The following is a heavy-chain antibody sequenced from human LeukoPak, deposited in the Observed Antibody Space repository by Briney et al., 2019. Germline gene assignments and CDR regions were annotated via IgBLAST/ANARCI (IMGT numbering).Heavy chain of an antibody. J-gene: IGHJ4*02. CDR2: IVVGSGNT. CDR1: GFTFTSSA. V-gene: IGHV1-58*02. CDR3: AALTTVVTPGPTLTFDY. D-gene: IGHD4-23*01. Sequence: SVKVSCKASGFTFTSSAMQWVRQARGQRLEWIGWIVVGSGNTNYAQKFQERVTITRDMSTSTAYMELSSLRSEDTAAYYCAALTTVVTPGPTLTFDYWGQGTLVTVSS.